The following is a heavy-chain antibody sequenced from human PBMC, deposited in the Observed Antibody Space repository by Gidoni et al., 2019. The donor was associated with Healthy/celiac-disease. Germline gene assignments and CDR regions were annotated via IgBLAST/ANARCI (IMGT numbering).Heavy chain of an antibody. Sequence: EVQLVESGGGLVQPGGSLRLSCAASGFTFSSYSMNWVRQAPGKGLEWVSYISSSSSTIYYADSVKGRFTISRDNAKNSLYLQMNSLRDEDTAVYYCARDQRESGYYDSSGYSELDYWGQGTLVTVSS. CDR3: ARDQRESGYYDSSGYSELDY. CDR1: GFTFSSYS. CDR2: ISSSSSTI. D-gene: IGHD3-22*01. J-gene: IGHJ4*02. V-gene: IGHV3-48*02.